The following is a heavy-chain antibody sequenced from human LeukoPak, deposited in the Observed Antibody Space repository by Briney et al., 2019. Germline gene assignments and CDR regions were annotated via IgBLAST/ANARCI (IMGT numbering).Heavy chain of an antibody. V-gene: IGHV3-49*04. CDR3: TRSGYGDYPPFDY. J-gene: IGHJ4*02. CDR1: GFTFGDYA. D-gene: IGHD4-17*01. CDR2: IRSKAYGGTT. Sequence: GGSLRLSCAASGFTFGDYAMSWVRQAPGKGREWVGFIRSKAYGGTTEYAASVKGRFTISRDDSKSIAYLQMNSLKTEDTAVYYCTRSGYGDYPPFDYWGQGTLVTVSS.